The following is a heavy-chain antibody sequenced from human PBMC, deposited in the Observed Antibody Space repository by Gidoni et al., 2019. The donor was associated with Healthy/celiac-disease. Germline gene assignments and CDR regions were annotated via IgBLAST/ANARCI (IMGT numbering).Heavy chain of an antibody. V-gene: IGHV4-59*01. J-gene: IGHJ1*01. CDR1: GGSISRYY. CDR3: ASSYYYDSSGSRAEYFQH. Sequence: QVQLQESGPGLEKPSETLSITGTVTGGSISRYYWSWIRQPPGKRLEWIGYIYYSGSTNYNPSLKSRVTISVDTSKNQFSLKLSSVTAADTAVYYCASSYYYDSSGSRAEYFQHWGQGTLVTVSS. CDR2: IYYSGST. D-gene: IGHD3-22*01.